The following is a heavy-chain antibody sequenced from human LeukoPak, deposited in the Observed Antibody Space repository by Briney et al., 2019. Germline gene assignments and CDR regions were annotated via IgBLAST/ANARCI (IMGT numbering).Heavy chain of an antibody. V-gene: IGHV1-3*01. J-gene: IGHJ6*03. CDR3: ARGIMATNWIYYYYNYMDV. CDR2: INGGNGIT. D-gene: IGHD5-12*01. Sequence: ASVKVSCKTSGYTFTAYAMHWVRQAPGQSFEWMGWINGGNGITKYSQDFQGRVTITRDTSASIAYMVLSRLRSDDTAVYYCARGIMATNWIYYYYNYMDVWGKGTTVTVSS. CDR1: GYTFTAYA.